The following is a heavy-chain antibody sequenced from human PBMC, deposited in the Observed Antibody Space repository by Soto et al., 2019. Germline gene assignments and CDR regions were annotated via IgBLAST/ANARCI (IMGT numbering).Heavy chain of an antibody. CDR1: GGSFSGYY. CDR2: INHSGST. D-gene: IGHD1-26*01. J-gene: IGHJ6*02. V-gene: IGHV4-34*01. CDR3: ARGERGLRWYGMDV. Sequence: SETLSLTCAVYGGSFSGYYWSWIRQPPGKGLEWIGEINHSGSTNYNPSLKSRVTISVDTSKNQFSLKLSSVTAADTAVYYCARGERGLRWYGMDVWGQGTTVTV.